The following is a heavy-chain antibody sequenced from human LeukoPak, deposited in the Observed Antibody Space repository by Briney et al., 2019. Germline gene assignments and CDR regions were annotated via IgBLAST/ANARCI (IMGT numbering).Heavy chain of an antibody. CDR3: ARSSYYYAADALDI. CDR2: INTSGSG. D-gene: IGHD3-10*01. Sequence: SSETLSLTCTVSGGSISNYYWSWIRQPAGKGLEWIGRINTSGSGDYNPSLQSRVTMSVDTSKNQFSLKLSSVTAADTAVYYCARSSYYYAADALDIWGQGTMVTVSS. CDR1: GGSISNYY. J-gene: IGHJ3*02. V-gene: IGHV4-4*07.